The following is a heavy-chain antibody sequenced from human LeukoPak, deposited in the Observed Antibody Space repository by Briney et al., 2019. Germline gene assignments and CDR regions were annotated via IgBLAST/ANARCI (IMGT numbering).Heavy chain of an antibody. V-gene: IGHV3-21*01. CDR3: ARWVAARSAFDI. Sequence: GGSLRLSCVGFGFTFSNYNLNWVRQAPGKGLEWVSSISRSGGSTYYADSVKGRFTISRDNAKNSLYLQMNSLRAEDTAVYYCARWVAARSAFDIWGQGTMVTISS. CDR1: GFTFSNYN. D-gene: IGHD6-6*01. CDR2: ISRSGGST. J-gene: IGHJ3*02.